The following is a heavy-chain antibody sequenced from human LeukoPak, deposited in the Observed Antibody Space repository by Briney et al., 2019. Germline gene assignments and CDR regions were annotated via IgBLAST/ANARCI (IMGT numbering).Heavy chain of an antibody. CDR3: ARDVPYYYESSGYYSLGFDI. Sequence: PGGSLRLSCTVSGFTVSSNSMSWVRQAPGKGLEWVSFIYSDNTHYSDSVKGRFTISRDNSKNTLYLQMNSLRAEDTAVYYCARDVPYYYESSGYYSLGFDIWGQGTMVTVSS. CDR2: IYSDNT. D-gene: IGHD3-22*01. J-gene: IGHJ3*02. CDR1: GFTVSSNS. V-gene: IGHV3-53*01.